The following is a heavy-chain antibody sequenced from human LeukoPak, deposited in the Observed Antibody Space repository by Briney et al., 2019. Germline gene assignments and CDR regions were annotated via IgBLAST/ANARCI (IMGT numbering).Heavy chain of an antibody. CDR3: AKDPNGDYIGAFDF. Sequence: GGSLRLSCAASGLTFSSYAMMWLRQAPGKGLEWVSAIIGNGGWALYADSVKGRFTISRDNTKNTLYLQMSSLRAEDTAVYYCAKDPNGDYIGAFDFWGQGTMVTVSS. D-gene: IGHD4-17*01. J-gene: IGHJ3*01. CDR1: GLTFSSYA. CDR2: IIGNGGWA. V-gene: IGHV3-23*01.